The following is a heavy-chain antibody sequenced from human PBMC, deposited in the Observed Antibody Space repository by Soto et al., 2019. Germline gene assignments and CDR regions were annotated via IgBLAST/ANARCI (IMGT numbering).Heavy chain of an antibody. D-gene: IGHD6-19*01. CDR2: VYYTGST. Sequence: RSLTCSVSGDSISGSYWSWIRQSPGKGLEWLGYVYYTGSTNYSPSLRSRVSISVDTSKNEFSLRLSSVTAADTAVYFCARSVAVPGAHIDYWGQGTQVTVSS. CDR1: GDSISGSY. J-gene: IGHJ4*02. CDR3: ARSVAVPGAHIDY. V-gene: IGHV4-59*01.